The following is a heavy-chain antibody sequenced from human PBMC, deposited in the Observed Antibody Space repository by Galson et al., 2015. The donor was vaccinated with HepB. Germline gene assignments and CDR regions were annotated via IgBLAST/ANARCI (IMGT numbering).Heavy chain of an antibody. CDR1: GFTFSSYW. V-gene: IGHV3-74*01. CDR2: MNSDGRSI. CDR3: ARAISRLGSPLDY. D-gene: IGHD3-10*01. J-gene: IGHJ4*02. Sequence: SLRLSCAGSGFTFSSYWMHWVRQAPGKGLVWVSRMNSDGRSISYGDSVKGRFTISRDNAKNTLYLQMNSLRAEVTAVYYCARAISRLGSPLDYWGRGTLVTVSS.